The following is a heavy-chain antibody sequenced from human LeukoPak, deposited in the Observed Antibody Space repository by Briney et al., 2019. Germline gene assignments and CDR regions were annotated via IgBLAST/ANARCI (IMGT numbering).Heavy chain of an antibody. Sequence: GGSLRLSCAASGFTVGSNYMSWVGQAPGKGLEWVSVIYSGGSTYYADSVKGRFTISGDNSKNTLYLQMNSLRAEDTAVYYCARERPSITIFGVVASYGMDVWGQGTTVTVSS. V-gene: IGHV3-53*01. J-gene: IGHJ6*02. CDR1: GFTVGSNY. D-gene: IGHD3-3*01. CDR3: ARERPSITIFGVVASYGMDV. CDR2: IYSGGST.